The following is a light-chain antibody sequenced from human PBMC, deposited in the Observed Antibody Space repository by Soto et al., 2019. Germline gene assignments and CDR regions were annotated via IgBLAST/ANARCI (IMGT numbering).Light chain of an antibody. CDR3: QQYGSSPPRT. V-gene: IGKV3-20*01. Sequence: EIVLTQSPGTLSLSPGEGATLSCRASQSVRSSSLAWYQQKPGQAPRLLIYGASSRATGIPDRFSGSGSGTDFTLTISRLEPEDFAVYYCQQYGSSPPRTFGQGTKVEIK. CDR1: QSVRSSS. CDR2: GAS. J-gene: IGKJ1*01.